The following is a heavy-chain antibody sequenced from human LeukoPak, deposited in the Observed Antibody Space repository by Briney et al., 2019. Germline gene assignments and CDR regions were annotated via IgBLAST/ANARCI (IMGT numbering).Heavy chain of an antibody. J-gene: IGHJ4*02. CDR3: TRDPLRGYRYGVFDY. CDR1: GFTFGDYV. D-gene: IGHD5-18*01. CDR2: IRNKAYGGTT. Sequence: GRSLRLSCTAYGFTFGDYVMSWFSQAPGKGLEWVGFIRNKAYGGTTEYAASVKGRFTISRDDSKTIAFLQMSSLKTEDTAVYYCTRDPLRGYRYGVFDYWGQGTLVTVSS. V-gene: IGHV3-49*03.